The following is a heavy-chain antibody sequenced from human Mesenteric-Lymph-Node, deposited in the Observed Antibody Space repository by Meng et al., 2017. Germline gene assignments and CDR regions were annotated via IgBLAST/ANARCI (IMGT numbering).Heavy chain of an antibody. CDR2: IYWDDDK. J-gene: IGHJ4*02. CDR3: APNDPSRNAYNHFDY. CDR1: GFSLTTSGVG. V-gene: IGHV2-5*02. D-gene: IGHD5-24*01. Sequence: SGPTLVKPTQTLTLTCTFSGFSLTTSGVGVGWIRQPPGKALEWLALIYWDDDKRYRPSLENRLTITKDTSKNQVVLTMTNMDPVDTATYFCAPNDPSRNAYNHFDYWGQGTLVTVSS.